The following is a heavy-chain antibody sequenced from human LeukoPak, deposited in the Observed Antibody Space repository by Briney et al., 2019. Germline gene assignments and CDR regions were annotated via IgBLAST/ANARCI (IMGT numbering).Heavy chain of an antibody. CDR3: AKRDYSDVSGYSPLFAN. V-gene: IGHV3-23*01. Sequence: PGGSLRLSCAASGFTFDTYAMSWVRQAPGGGLEWVSGISGNGVNKYYADSVKGRFTVSRDNSKDTLWLQMTALRAEDTAVYFCAKRDYSDVSGYSPLFANWGQGTLVTVSS. J-gene: IGHJ4*02. CDR1: GFTFDTYA. D-gene: IGHD3-22*01. CDR2: ISGNGVNK.